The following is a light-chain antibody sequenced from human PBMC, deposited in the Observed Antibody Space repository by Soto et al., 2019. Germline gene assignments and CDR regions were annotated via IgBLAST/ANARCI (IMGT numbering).Light chain of an antibody. CDR3: RPYTVRSXPYV. Sequence: QSFLTQPASGSGSPVQSITISCTGNSRDVCGYDYFSWDQQHPGKAPKLMIYEVSNRPSGFSNRFSGSKSGNTASLTISGLQDEDEDDYHCRPYTVRSXPYVVGRGTKVXV. CDR2: EVS. V-gene: IGLV2-14*01. J-gene: IGLJ1*01. CDR1: SRDVCGYDY.